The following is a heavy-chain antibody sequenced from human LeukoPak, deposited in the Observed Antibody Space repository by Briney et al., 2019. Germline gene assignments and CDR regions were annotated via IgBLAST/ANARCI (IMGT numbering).Heavy chain of an antibody. CDR3: ARVEYYYDSSRYFPPDY. D-gene: IGHD3-22*01. V-gene: IGHV1-18*01. CDR1: GYTFTSYG. J-gene: IGHJ4*02. CDR2: ISAYNGNT. Sequence: ASVKVSCKASGYTFTSYGISWVRQAPGQGLEWMGWISAYNGNTNYAQKLQGRVTMTTDTSTSTAYMELRSLRSDDTAVYYCARVEYYYDSSRYFPPDYWGQGTLVTVSS.